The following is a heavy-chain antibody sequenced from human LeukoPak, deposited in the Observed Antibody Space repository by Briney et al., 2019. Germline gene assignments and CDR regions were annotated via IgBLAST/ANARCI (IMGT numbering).Heavy chain of an antibody. D-gene: IGHD1-14*01. CDR2: INPNSGGT. V-gene: IGHV1-2*02. CDR3: ARSTDSDDYYYYMDV. J-gene: IGHJ6*03. Sequence: ASVKISCKASGYTFTGYYMHWVRQAPGQGLEWMGWINPNSGGTNYAQKFQGRVTMTRDTSISTAYMELSRLRSDDTAVYYCARSTDSDDYYYYMDVWGKGTTVNVSS. CDR1: GYTFTGYY.